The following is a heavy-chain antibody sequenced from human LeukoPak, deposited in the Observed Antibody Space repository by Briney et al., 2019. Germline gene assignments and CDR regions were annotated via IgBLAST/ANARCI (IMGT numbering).Heavy chain of an antibody. D-gene: IGHD2-2*01. CDR2: ISYDGSNK. J-gene: IGHJ6*02. Sequence: PGGSLRLSCAASGFTFSSYAMHWVRQAPGKGLEWVAVISYDGSNKYYADSVKGRFTISRDNSKNTLCLQMNSLRAEDTAVYYCARDLGYCSSTSCQYYGMDVWGQGTTVTVSS. CDR3: ARDLGYCSSTSCQYYGMDV. CDR1: GFTFSSYA. V-gene: IGHV3-30-3*01.